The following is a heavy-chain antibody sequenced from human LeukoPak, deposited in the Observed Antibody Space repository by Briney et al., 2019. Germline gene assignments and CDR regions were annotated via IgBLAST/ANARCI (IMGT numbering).Heavy chain of an antibody. CDR2: ISPGEGT. D-gene: IGHD2-2*01. CDR1: GVSFSASH. CDR3: VTGIDRSKSGY. Sequence: SETLSLTCVMYGVSFSASHWSWVRQPPGKGLEWIGEISPGEGTNYNPSLKSRVTVSLDTSKNQFSLTLNSVTAADAAVYYCVTGIDRSKSGYWGQGTLVTVSS. V-gene: IGHV4-34*01. J-gene: IGHJ4*02.